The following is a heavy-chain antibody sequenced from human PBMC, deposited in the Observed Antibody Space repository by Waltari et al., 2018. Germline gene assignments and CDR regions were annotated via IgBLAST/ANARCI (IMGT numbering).Heavy chain of an antibody. CDR3: ARAIPAYYDFWSGLGVDP. J-gene: IGHJ5*02. CDR2: IKQDGSEK. Sequence: EVQLVESGGGLVQPGGSLRLSCAASGSTFSSYWMSWVRQAPGKGLEWVANIKQDGSEKYYVDSVKGRFTISRDNAKNSLYLQMNSLRAEDTAVYYCARAIPAYYDFWSGLGVDPWGQGTLVTVSS. D-gene: IGHD3-3*01. CDR1: GSTFSSYW. V-gene: IGHV3-7*01.